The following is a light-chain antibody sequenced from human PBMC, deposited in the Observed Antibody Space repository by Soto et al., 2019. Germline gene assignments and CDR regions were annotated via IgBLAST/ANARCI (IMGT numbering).Light chain of an antibody. V-gene: IGKV3-20*01. Sequence: EIVLTQSPGTLSLSPGERATLSCRASQSVGGSYLAWHQQKPGQAPRILIYDASSRPADIPDRFSGSGSGTDFTLSISRLEPEDFAVYFCQQYGSSPATFGQGTQL. CDR3: QQYGSSPAT. J-gene: IGKJ2*01. CDR2: DAS. CDR1: QSVGGSY.